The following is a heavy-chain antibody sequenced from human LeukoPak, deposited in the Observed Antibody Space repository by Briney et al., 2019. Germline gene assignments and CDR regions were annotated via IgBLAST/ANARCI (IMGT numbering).Heavy chain of an antibody. CDR3: ARVVYYYDSSGSPGGMDV. D-gene: IGHD3-22*01. CDR1: GYTFTSYG. Sequence: ASVKVSCKASGYTFTSYGISWVRQAPGQGLEWMGWIRAYNGNTNYAQKLQGRVTMTTDTSTSTAYMELRSLRSDDTAVYYCARVVYYYDSSGSPGGMDVWGQGTTVTVSS. V-gene: IGHV1-18*01. J-gene: IGHJ6*02. CDR2: IRAYNGNT.